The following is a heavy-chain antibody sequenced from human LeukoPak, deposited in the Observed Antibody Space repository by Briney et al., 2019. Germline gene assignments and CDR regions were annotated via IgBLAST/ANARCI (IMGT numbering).Heavy chain of an antibody. J-gene: IGHJ4*02. V-gene: IGHV5-51*01. CDR1: GYTFTIYW. CDR3: ARQTAMGRSGDY. CDR2: IDPSDSET. D-gene: IGHD5-18*01. Sequence: GESLKIYCKASGYTFTIYWIGWVRQMPGKGLEWMGIIDPSDSETRYTPSFQGQVTISVDKSLTTAYLQWNTLKASDTAMYYCARQTAMGRSGDYWGQGTLVTVSS.